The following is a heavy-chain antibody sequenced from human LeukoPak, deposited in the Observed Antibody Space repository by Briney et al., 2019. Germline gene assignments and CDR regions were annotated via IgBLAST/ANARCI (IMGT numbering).Heavy chain of an antibody. J-gene: IGHJ4*02. CDR1: GFALSSYW. D-gene: IGHD6-6*01. Sequence: PGGSLRLSCAASGFALSSYWMHWVRQAPGKGLVWVSDINSDGSTTRYADSVKGRFTISRDNAKNTLYLEMNSLRAEDTAVYYCATRDYTSSKYWGQGTLVTVSS. CDR2: INSDGSTT. CDR3: ATRDYTSSKY. V-gene: IGHV3-74*01.